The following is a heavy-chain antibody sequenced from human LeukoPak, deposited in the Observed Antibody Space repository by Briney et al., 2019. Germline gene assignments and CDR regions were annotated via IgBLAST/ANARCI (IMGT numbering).Heavy chain of an antibody. CDR2: IYYSGST. CDR3: ARDDGSGSYSEYFQH. D-gene: IGHD3-10*01. Sequence: SETLSLTCTVSGGSISSYYWSWIRQPPGKGLEWIGYIYYSGSTNYNPSLKSRVTISVDTSKNQFSLKLSSVTAADTAVYYCARDDGSGSYSEYFQHWGQGTLVTVSS. CDR1: GGSISSYY. V-gene: IGHV4-59*01. J-gene: IGHJ1*01.